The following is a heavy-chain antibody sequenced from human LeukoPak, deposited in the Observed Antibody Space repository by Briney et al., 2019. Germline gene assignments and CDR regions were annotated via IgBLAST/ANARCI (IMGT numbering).Heavy chain of an antibody. J-gene: IGHJ4*02. CDR2: ITGGSDST. Sequence: GGSLRLSCAASGFTFSSYVMSWVRQAPGKGLERVSAITGGSDSTYYADSVKGRFTISRDNSKNTLYLQMNSLRAEDTAVYYCAKGSSGARPYFFDYWGQGTLITVSS. V-gene: IGHV3-23*01. CDR3: AKGSSGARPYFFDY. CDR1: GFTFSSYV.